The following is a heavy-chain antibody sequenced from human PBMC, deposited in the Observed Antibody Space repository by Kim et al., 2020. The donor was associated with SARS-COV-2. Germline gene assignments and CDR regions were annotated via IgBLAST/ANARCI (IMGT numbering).Heavy chain of an antibody. V-gene: IGHV3-30*18. CDR3: AKCGGSTSCYPPYYYGMDV. J-gene: IGHJ6*02. Sequence: GGSLRLSCAASGFTFSSYGMHWVRQAPGKGLEWVAVISYDGSNKYYADSVKGRFTISRDNSKNTLYLQMNSLRAEDTAVYYCAKCGGSTSCYPPYYYGMDVWGQGTTVTVSS. CDR2: ISYDGSNK. D-gene: IGHD2-2*01. CDR1: GFTFSSYG.